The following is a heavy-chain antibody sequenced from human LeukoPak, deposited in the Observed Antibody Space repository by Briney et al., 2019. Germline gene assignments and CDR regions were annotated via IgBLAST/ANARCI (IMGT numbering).Heavy chain of an antibody. CDR1: GGSISSYY. D-gene: IGHD6-6*01. J-gene: IGHJ3*02. V-gene: IGHV4-59*01. CDR2: IYYSGST. Sequence: SETLSLTCTVSGGSISSYYWSWIRQPPGKGLEWIGYIYYSGSTNYNPSLKSRVTISVDTSKNQFSLKLSSVTAADTAVYYCARARPAPDAFDIWGQGTMVTVSS. CDR3: ARARPAPDAFDI.